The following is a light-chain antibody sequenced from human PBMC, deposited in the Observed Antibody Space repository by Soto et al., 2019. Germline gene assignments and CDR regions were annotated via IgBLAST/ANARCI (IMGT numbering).Light chain of an antibody. CDR2: AAF. CDR3: HRTYNAPFT. J-gene: IGKJ3*01. CDR1: DSIDRY. Sequence: DIQMTQSPSSLSAFVGDTVTINCRATDSIDRYLNWYQQKPWQAPRVLITAAFTLESGVPSRFSCSRSGTDFTLTITNLQPEDCATYYCHRTYNAPFTFCPGTKVSIK. V-gene: IGKV1-39*01.